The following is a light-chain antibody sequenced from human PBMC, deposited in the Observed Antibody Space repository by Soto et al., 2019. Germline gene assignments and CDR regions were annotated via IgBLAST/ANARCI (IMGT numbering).Light chain of an antibody. V-gene: IGKV1-5*03. J-gene: IGKJ1*01. Sequence: DIQRTQSPSTLSASVGDRVTITCRASQSISSWLARYQQKPGKAPKLLIYKASNLESGVPSRFSGIGSGTEFTLTISSLQPHDFATYYCQQYNSYWTFGQGTKVEIK. CDR1: QSISSW. CDR3: QQYNSYWT. CDR2: KAS.